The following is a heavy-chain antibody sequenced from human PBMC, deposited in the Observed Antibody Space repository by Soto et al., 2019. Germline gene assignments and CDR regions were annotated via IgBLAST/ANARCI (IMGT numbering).Heavy chain of an antibody. CDR3: AKVHWNDRLDAFDI. CDR1: GFTFSNYA. Sequence: PGGSLRLSCVASGFTFSNYAMSWVRQAPGKGLEWVAVIRYDGGNINYADSVKGRFTISRDNSKNTLYLQLNSLRVEDTAVYYCAKVHWNDRLDAFDIWGQGTKVTVSS. V-gene: IGHV3-30*02. D-gene: IGHD1-1*01. CDR2: IRYDGGNI. J-gene: IGHJ3*02.